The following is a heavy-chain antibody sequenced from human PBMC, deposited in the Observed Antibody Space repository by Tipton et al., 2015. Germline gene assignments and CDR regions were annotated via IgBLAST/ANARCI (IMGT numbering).Heavy chain of an antibody. D-gene: IGHD3-16*01. CDR3: ASGARGWFDP. Sequence: QSGAEVKKPGASVKVSCKTSGYTFNAYGIFWVRQAPGQGFEWMGWISPYNGQTNYAQKFQGRLTMTTDTSTTTAYMELSSLRSQDTAVYYCASGARGWFDPWGQGTLVTVSS. CDR1: GYTFNAYG. V-gene: IGHV1-18*01. CDR2: ISPYNGQT. J-gene: IGHJ5*02.